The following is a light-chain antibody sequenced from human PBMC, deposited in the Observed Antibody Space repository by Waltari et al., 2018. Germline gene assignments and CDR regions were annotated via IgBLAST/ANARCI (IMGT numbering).Light chain of an antibody. V-gene: IGLV1-44*01. Sequence: QSMLTQPPSASGSPGQRVTISCSGGRSNIGSNALNWYQQLPGTAPQLLIYSHVPRPSGVPDRFSGSRSGTSASLAISGLQSEDEADYYCSAWDDSLQVVLFGGGTKLTVL. CDR1: RSNIGSNA. CDR3: SAWDDSLQVVL. CDR2: SHV. J-gene: IGLJ2*01.